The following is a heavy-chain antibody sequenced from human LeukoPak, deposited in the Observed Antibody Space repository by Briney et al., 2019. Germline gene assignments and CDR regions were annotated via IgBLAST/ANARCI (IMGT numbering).Heavy chain of an antibody. Sequence: ASVKVSCKVSGYTLTELSMHWVRQAPGKGLEWMGGFDPEDGETIYAQKFQGRVTMTEDTSTDTAYMELSSLRSEDTAVYYCARVGPMTIYTSNYYYYYYMDVWGKGTTVTVSS. CDR3: ARVGPMTIYTSNYYYYYYMDV. CDR2: FDPEDGET. CDR1: GYTLTELS. D-gene: IGHD4/OR15-4a*01. J-gene: IGHJ6*03. V-gene: IGHV1-24*01.